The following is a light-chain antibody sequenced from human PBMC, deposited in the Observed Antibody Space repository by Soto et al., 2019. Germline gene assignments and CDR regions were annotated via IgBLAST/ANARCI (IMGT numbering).Light chain of an antibody. CDR3: SSFAGNNNLV. CDR1: RSDVGGYNY. Sequence: QSALTQPPSASGSPGQSVTISCTGTRSDVGGYNYVSWYQQHPGKAPKLMISEVSKRPSGVPDRFSGSKSGNTASLTVSGLQAEDEADYYCSSFAGNNNLVFGGGTKVTVL. J-gene: IGLJ2*01. V-gene: IGLV2-8*01. CDR2: EVS.